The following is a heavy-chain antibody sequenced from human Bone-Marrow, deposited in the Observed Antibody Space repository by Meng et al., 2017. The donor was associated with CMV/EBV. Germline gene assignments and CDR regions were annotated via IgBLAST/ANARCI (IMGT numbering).Heavy chain of an antibody. Sequence: GESLKISCAASGFTFSSYAMTWVRQAPGKGLEWVSAISASGSSTYYADSVKGRFTIYRDNAKNSLYLQMNSLRAEDTAVYYCARVDCSSTSCYTLYYWGQGTLVTVSS. D-gene: IGHD2-2*02. CDR2: ISASGSST. V-gene: IGHV3-23*01. CDR1: GFTFSSYA. CDR3: ARVDCSSTSCYTLYY. J-gene: IGHJ4*02.